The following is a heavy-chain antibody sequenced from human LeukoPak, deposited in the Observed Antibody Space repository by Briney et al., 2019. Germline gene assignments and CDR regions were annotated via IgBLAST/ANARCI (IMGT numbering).Heavy chain of an antibody. D-gene: IGHD1-26*01. CDR2: ISGSGETT. Sequence: PGESLRLSCAASGFTFRNHAMNWVRQAPGKGLEGVSVISGSGETTYYADSVKGRFTISRDNSQNTLYLQMSSLRGEDTALYYCAKDRGMVGASVRAFDYWGQGTLVTVSS. V-gene: IGHV3-23*01. J-gene: IGHJ4*02. CDR1: GFTFRNHA. CDR3: AKDRGMVGASVRAFDY.